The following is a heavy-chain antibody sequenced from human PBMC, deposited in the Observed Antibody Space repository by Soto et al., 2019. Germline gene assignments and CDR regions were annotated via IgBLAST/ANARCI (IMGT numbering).Heavy chain of an antibody. CDR3: ARGGGGYRFDY. CDR1: GDFSSAHY. CDR2: IFFTGNT. V-gene: IGHV4-59*11. Sequence: HVQLQESGPGLVKPSETLSLTCTVSGDFSSAHYWSWIRQPPGKGLEWLGYIFFTGNTKYNPSLKMPLPPALDASKNQFSLTLPSAATTDTAVYYCARGGGGYRFDYWGQGTLVTVSS. D-gene: IGHD3-16*02. J-gene: IGHJ4*02.